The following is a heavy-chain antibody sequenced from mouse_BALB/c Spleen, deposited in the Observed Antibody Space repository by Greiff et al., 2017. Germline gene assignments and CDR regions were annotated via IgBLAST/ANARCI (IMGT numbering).Heavy chain of an antibody. D-gene: IGHD4-1*01. V-gene: IGHV1S81*02. CDR1: GYTFTSYW. CDR3: ARGNWGFDY. Sequence: QVHVKQSGPEVVRPGVSVKISCKGSGYTFTSYWMHWAKQRPGQGLEWIGEINPSNGRTNYNEKFKSKATLTVDKSSSTAYMQLSSLTSEDSAVYYCARGNWGFDYWGQGTTLTVSS. CDR2: INPSNGRT. J-gene: IGHJ2*01.